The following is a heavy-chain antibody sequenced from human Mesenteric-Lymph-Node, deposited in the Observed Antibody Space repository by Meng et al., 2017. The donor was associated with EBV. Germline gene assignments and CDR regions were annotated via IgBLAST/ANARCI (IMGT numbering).Heavy chain of an antibody. D-gene: IGHD3/OR15-3a*01. Sequence: VQLGGAGGGTVQPGGSLRISCAASGFIFSSYWMCWGRQDPGKGLVWVSRINRDGSRTNYADSVKGRFIISRDNAKNTLYLQINSLRFEYTGVYYCTTWLRPDWWGQGTLVTVSS. V-gene: IGHV3-74*01. J-gene: IGHJ4*02. CDR1: GFIFSSYW. CDR3: TTWLRPDW. CDR2: INRDGSRT.